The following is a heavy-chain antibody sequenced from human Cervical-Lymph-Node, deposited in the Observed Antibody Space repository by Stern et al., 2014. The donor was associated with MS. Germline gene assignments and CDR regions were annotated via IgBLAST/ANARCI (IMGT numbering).Heavy chain of an antibody. CDR3: ARGELKEGLVRGMDV. CDR1: GGTFSSYA. V-gene: IGHV1-69*01. D-gene: IGHD1-26*01. Sequence: VQLEESGAELKKPGSSVKVSCKASGGTFSSYAISWVRHAPGQGLAWMGGIIPNFGTANYAKKVQGRVTITADESTSTAYMELSSLRSEDTAVYYCARGELKEGLVRGMDVWGQGTTVTVSS. CDR2: IIPNFGTA. J-gene: IGHJ6*02.